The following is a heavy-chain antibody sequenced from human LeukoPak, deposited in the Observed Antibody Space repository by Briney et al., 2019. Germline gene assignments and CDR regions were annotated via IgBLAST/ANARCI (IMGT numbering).Heavy chain of an antibody. CDR1: GGTFSSYT. J-gene: IGHJ4*02. D-gene: IGHD3-10*01. V-gene: IGHV1-69*04. CDR2: IIPILGIA. CDR3: ARDPRTFGELLAYYFDY. Sequence: ASVKVSCKASGGTFSSYTISWVRQAPGQGLEWMGRIIPILGIANYAQKFQGRVTITADKSTSTAYMELSRLRSDDTAVYYCARDPRTFGELLAYYFDYWGQGTLVTVSS.